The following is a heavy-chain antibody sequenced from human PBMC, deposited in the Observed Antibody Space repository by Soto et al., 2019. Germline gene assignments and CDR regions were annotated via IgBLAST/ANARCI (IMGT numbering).Heavy chain of an antibody. Sequence: ASVKVSCKASGGSFTYTLSWVRQAPGQGLEWMGGIIPIFGTANYAQKFQGRVTITADVSTKTAYMELSTLRSEDTAVYYCARLHSHGTYGMDVWGQGTTVTVSS. V-gene: IGHV1-69*13. CDR1: GGSFTYT. CDR2: IIPIFGTA. J-gene: IGHJ6*02. CDR3: ARLHSHGTYGMDV. D-gene: IGHD5-18*01.